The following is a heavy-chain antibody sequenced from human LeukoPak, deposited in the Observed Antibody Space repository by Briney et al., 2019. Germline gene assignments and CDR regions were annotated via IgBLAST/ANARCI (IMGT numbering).Heavy chain of an antibody. D-gene: IGHD3-22*01. CDR2: ISYDGSNK. CDR3: ARGYYDINAYYTYYFDY. J-gene: IGHJ4*02. Sequence: GGSLRLSCAATGFTLSIYTIHWVRQAPGKGLEWGAGISYDGSNKYYADSVKGRFTISRDKSKDTLYPQMNSLRAEDTAVYYCARGYYDINAYYTYYFDYWGQGTLVTVS. CDR1: GFTLSIYT. V-gene: IGHV3-30*04.